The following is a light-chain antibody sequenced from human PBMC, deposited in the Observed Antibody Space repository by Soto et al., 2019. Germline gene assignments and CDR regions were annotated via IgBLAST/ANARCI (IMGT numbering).Light chain of an antibody. J-gene: IGLJ2*01. CDR1: NSNIGNNY. CDR3: GTWDNSLSAVGL. V-gene: IGLV1-51*01. CDR2: DND. Sequence: QSVLTQPPSVSAAPGQRVTISCSGNNSNIGNNYVSWYQQFPGTAPQLLIYDNDKRPSGIPDRFSGSKSGASATLAITGLLTGDEADYYCGTWDNSLSAVGLFGGGTKLTVL.